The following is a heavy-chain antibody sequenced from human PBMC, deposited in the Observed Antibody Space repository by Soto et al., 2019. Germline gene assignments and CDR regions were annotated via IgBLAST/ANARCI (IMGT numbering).Heavy chain of an antibody. V-gene: IGHV3-11*01. CDR3: AREGEVVPAALVTWFDP. Sequence: GGSLRLSCASSGFTFSDYYMSLIRQAPGKGLEWVSYISSSGSTIYYADSVKGRFTISRDNAKNSLYLQMNSLRAEDTAVYYCAREGEVVPAALVTWFDPWGQGTLVTVSS. D-gene: IGHD2-2*01. J-gene: IGHJ5*02. CDR1: GFTFSDYY. CDR2: ISSSGSTI.